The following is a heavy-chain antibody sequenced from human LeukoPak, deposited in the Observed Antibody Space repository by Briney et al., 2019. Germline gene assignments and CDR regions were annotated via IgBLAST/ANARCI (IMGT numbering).Heavy chain of an antibody. CDR1: GGSISSYY. J-gene: IGHJ4*02. CDR3: ARQAGGYYFDY. V-gene: IGHV4-59*08. D-gene: IGHD6-13*01. Sequence: SETLSLTCTVSGGSISSYYWSWIRQPPGKGLEWIGYIYYSRSTNYNPSLKSRVTISVDTSKNQFSLKLSSVTAADTAVYYCARQAGGYYFDYWGRGTLVTVSS. CDR2: IYYSRST.